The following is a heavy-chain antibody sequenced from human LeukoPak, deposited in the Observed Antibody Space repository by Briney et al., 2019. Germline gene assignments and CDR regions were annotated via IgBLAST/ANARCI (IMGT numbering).Heavy chain of an antibody. Sequence: GGSLRLSCAASGFTFTNAWMSWVRQAPGKGLEWVGRIKSKTDGGTTDYAAPVKGRFTISRDDSKNTLYLQMNNLKTADTAVYFCTTVPIVRAYYYNNDVWGKGTTVTVSS. V-gene: IGHV3-15*01. CDR2: IKSKTDGGTT. CDR1: GFTFTNAW. J-gene: IGHJ6*03. D-gene: IGHD3-10*01. CDR3: TTVPIVRAYYYNNDV.